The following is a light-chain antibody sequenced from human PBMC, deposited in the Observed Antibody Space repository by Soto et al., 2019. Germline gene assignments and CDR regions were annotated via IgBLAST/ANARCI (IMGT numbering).Light chain of an antibody. Sequence: QSVLTQPPSVSGAPGQRVTISCTGSSSNTGAGYDVHWYQQLPGTAPKLLIYGNSNRPSGVPDRFSGSKSGTSASLAITGLQAEDEADYYCQSYDSSLSGSHVVFGGGTQLTVL. V-gene: IGLV1-40*01. CDR3: QSYDSSLSGSHVV. CDR1: SSNTGAGYD. CDR2: GNS. J-gene: IGLJ2*01.